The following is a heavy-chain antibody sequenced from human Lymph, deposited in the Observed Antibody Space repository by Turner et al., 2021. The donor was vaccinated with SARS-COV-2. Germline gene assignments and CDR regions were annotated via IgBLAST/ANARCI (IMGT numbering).Heavy chain of an antibody. CDR2: IWYDGSNK. CDR3: ARVKGYNGYDLIYYYGMDV. Sequence: QVQLVESGGGVVQPGRSLSLSCAASGFTYSSYGMHWVRQATGKGLEWVSVIWYDGSNKYYADSVKGRFTISRDNSKNTLYLQMNSLRAEDTAVYYCARVKGYNGYDLIYYYGMDVWGQGTTVTVSS. J-gene: IGHJ6*02. D-gene: IGHD5-12*01. CDR1: GFTYSSYG. V-gene: IGHV3-33*01.